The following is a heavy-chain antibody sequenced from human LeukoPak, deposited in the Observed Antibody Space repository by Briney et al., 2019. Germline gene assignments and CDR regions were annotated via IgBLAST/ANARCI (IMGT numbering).Heavy chain of an antibody. CDR2: INPNSGGP. D-gene: IGHD6-13*01. Sequence: ASVKVSCKASGYTFTGYSMHGVRQGPGQGLEWMGRINPNSGGPNYAHKFQGRVTMTRDTSISTAYMAMSRLRSDDTAVYYGARSSSRPLTYWSQGTLVTVSS. V-gene: IGHV1-2*06. J-gene: IGHJ4*02. CDR3: ARSSSRPLTY. CDR1: GYTFTGYS.